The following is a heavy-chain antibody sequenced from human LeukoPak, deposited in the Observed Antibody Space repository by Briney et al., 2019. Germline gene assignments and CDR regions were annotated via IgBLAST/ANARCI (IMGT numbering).Heavy chain of an antibody. J-gene: IGHJ6*03. Sequence: PWGSLRLSCAASGFTFSSYGMSWVGQAPGKGLEWVSTIKGIGPTTYYADSLKGRFTISRDNAKNSLFLQMSSLRADDTAIYYCARAGELRYMDVWGKGTAVTVSS. CDR2: IKGIGPTT. D-gene: IGHD3-16*01. CDR1: GFTFSSYG. V-gene: IGHV3-48*04. CDR3: ARAGELRYMDV.